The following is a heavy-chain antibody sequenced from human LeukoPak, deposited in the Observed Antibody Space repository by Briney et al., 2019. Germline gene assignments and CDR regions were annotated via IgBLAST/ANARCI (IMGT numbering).Heavy chain of an antibody. D-gene: IGHD3-3*01. V-gene: IGHV3-74*01. CDR1: GFTFSSYW. CDR3: ARLRNRFLEWLSEIDY. Sequence: GGSLRLSCAASGFTFSSYWMHWVRHAPGEGLVWVSRINTDGSSTSYADSVKGRFTISRDNAKKSLYLQMSSLRAEDTAVYYCARLRNRFLEWLSEIDYWGQGTLVLVSS. J-gene: IGHJ4*02. CDR2: INTDGSST.